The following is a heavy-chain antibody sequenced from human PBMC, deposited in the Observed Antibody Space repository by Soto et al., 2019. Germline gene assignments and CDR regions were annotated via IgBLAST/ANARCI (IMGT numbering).Heavy chain of an antibody. CDR2: ISYDGSNT. Sequence: GGSLRLSCAASGFTFSSYGMHWVRQAPGKGLEWVAVISYDGSNTYYADSVKGRFTISRDNSKNTLYLQRNSLRAEDTAVYYCAKLPIYDSSGYCYWGQGTLVTVSS. V-gene: IGHV3-30*18. D-gene: IGHD3-22*01. CDR3: AKLPIYDSSGYCY. J-gene: IGHJ4*02. CDR1: GFTFSSYG.